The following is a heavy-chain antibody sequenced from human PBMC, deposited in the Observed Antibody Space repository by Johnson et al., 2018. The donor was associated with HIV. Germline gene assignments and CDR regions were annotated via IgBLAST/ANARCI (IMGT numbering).Heavy chain of an antibody. CDR3: AAYYDFWSGSYTSGFDI. V-gene: IGHV3-30*04. Sequence: QVQLVESGGGVVQPGRSLRLSCAASGFTFSSYAMHWVRQAPGKGLYRVAVISYDGSNQYYADSVKGRFTISRDNSKNTVFLQMNSLRPEDTAMYYCAAYYDFWSGSYTSGFDIWGQGTMVTVSS. CDR2: ISYDGSNQ. J-gene: IGHJ3*02. D-gene: IGHD3-3*01. CDR1: GFTFSSYA.